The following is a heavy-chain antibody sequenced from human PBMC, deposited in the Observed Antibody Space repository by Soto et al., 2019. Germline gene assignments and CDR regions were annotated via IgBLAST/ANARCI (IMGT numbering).Heavy chain of an antibody. V-gene: IGHV5-51*01. CDR1: GYGFSTHW. J-gene: IGHJ4*02. CDR3: ARHGYCSTTACYPVDY. Sequence: GESLKISCKASGYGFSTHWIGWVRQMPGKGLEWMCIIFPSDSDTRYTPSFQGQVTISADKSISTAYLQWSSLKATETAMYFCARHGYCSTTACYPVDYWGPGTLVTVSS. D-gene: IGHD2-2*01. CDR2: IFPSDSDT.